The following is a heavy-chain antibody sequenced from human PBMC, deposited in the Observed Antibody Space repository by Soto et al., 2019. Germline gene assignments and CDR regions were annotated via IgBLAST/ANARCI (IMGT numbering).Heavy chain of an antibody. J-gene: IGHJ6*02. V-gene: IGHV3-30-3*01. D-gene: IGHD6-13*01. CDR2: ISYDGSNK. CDR3: ARELAAAGTSYYYYGMDV. Sequence: QVQLVESGGGVVQPGRSLRLSCAASGFTFSSYAMHWVRQAPGKGLEWVAVISYDGSNKYYADSVKGRFTISRDNSKNTLYLQMNSLRAEDTAVYYCARELAAAGTSYYYYGMDVWGQGTTVTVS. CDR1: GFTFSSYA.